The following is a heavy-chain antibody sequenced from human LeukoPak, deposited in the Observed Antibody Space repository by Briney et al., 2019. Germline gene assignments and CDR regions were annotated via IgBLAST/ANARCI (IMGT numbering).Heavy chain of an antibody. D-gene: IGHD2-15*01. Sequence: SETLSLTCTVSGYSISSGYYWGWIRQPPGKGLEWIGTICHSGSTYYNPSLKSRVTVSVDTSKNQFSLKLSSVTAADTAVYYCTGCSGASCYYITSPLYFDYWGQGTLVTVSS. CDR2: ICHSGST. V-gene: IGHV4-38-2*02. CDR3: TGCSGASCYYITSPLYFDY. J-gene: IGHJ4*02. CDR1: GYSISSGYY.